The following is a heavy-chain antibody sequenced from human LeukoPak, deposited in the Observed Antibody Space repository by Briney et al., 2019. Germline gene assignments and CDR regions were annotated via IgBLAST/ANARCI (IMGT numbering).Heavy chain of an antibody. CDR2: ISYSGST. CDR1: GASISSHY. CDR3: TRDGGVAVTPLDFDF. D-gene: IGHD6-19*01. J-gene: IGHJ4*02. V-gene: IGHV4-59*11. Sequence: PETLSLTCTVSGASISSHYWSWIRQSPGKGLEWIGYISYSGSTDYNPSLKSRVTLSVDTSKNQISLRLSSVTAADTAVYYCTRDGGVAVTPLDFDFWGQGTLVTVSS.